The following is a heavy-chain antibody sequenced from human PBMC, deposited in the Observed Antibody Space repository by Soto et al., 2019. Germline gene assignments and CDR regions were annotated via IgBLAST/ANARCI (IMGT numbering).Heavy chain of an antibody. Sequence: ALMKVSCKASGGTFSTYAIRRVRQAPGQGLEWMGGIVPIFGTANYAQKFQGRVTITADESTSTAYMELSSLRSEDTAVYYCASRVGATTYYYDGMDVWGQGTTVT. J-gene: IGHJ6*02. CDR1: GGTFSTYA. V-gene: IGHV1-69*13. CDR3: ASRVGATTYYYDGMDV. D-gene: IGHD1-26*01. CDR2: IVPIFGTA.